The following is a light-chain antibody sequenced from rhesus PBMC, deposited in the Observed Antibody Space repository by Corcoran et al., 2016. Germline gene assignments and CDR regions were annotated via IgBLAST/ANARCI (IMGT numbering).Light chain of an antibody. CDR1: QSLLDINGNPS. Sequence: DIVLTQTPLSLPVTPGEPASISCKSRQSLLDINGNPSLDWYLQKPGQSPRLLSYKVTYRASGVPERFSGRGSGTDLKLKISRVEPEDVGVYYCMQSTKDRTFGQGTKGEIK. V-gene: IGKV2S2*01. J-gene: IGKJ1*01. CDR2: KVT. CDR3: MQSTKDRT.